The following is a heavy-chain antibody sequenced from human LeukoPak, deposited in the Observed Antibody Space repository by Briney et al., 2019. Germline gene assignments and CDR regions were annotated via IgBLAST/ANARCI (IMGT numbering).Heavy chain of an antibody. D-gene: IGHD3-10*01. V-gene: IGHV7-4-1*02. CDR2: INTNTGNP. J-gene: IGHJ4*02. CDR3: ARVTSEFGETLFDY. CDR1: GYTFPSFA. Sequence: ASVKVSCKASGYTFPSFAMNWVRQAPGQGLEWMGWINTNTGNPTYAQGFTGRFVFSLDTSVSTTYLQISSLKAEDTAVYYCARVTSEFGETLFDYWGQGTLVTVSS.